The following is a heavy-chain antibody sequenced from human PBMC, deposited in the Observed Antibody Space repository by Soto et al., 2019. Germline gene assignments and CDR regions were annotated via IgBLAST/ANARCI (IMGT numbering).Heavy chain of an antibody. J-gene: IGHJ4*02. CDR2: IYYSGTT. Sequence: SETLSLTCTVSGDSVSNDNYYWSWIRQPPGKGLEWIGYIYYSGTTNYNSYLKSRLSLSVDMSKNQFSLKLASVTAADTAVYFCARSQRGRTAFTFDYWGQGALVTVSS. D-gene: IGHD3-16*01. V-gene: IGHV4-61*01. CDR1: GDSVSNDNYY. CDR3: ARSQRGRTAFTFDY.